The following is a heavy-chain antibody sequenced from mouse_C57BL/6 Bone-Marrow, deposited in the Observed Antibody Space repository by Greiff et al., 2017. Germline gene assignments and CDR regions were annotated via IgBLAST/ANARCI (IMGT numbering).Heavy chain of an antibody. CDR3: AISRGGYYFDY. J-gene: IGHJ2*01. Sequence: VQLQQSGAELVRPGTSVTMSCKASGYTFTNYWIGWAHQRPGHGLEWIGDIYPGGGYTNYNEKFKGKATLTADKSSSTAYMQFSSLTSEDSAIYYCAISRGGYYFDYWGQGTTLTVSS. V-gene: IGHV1-63*01. CDR1: GYTFTNYW. CDR2: IYPGGGYT.